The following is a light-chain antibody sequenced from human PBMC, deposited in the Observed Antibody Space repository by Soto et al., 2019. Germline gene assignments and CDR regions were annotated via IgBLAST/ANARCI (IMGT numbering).Light chain of an antibody. CDR3: QHYNSYSEA. CDR1: ENVRTF. V-gene: IGKV3-11*01. Sequence: EVVLTQSPATLSLSPGERATLSCRASENVRTFVDWYQQKPGQAPRLLIYGASNRATGIPARFSGSGSGTDFTLTISNLEPEDFATYYCQHYNSYSEAFGQGTKV. J-gene: IGKJ1*01. CDR2: GAS.